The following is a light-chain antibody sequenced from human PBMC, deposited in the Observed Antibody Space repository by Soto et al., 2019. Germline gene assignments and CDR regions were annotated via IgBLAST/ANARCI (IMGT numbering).Light chain of an antibody. J-gene: IGKJ2*01. Sequence: DIVMTQTPLSSPVTLGQPASISCRSSQSLVHSDGNTYLSWLQQRPGQPPRLLIYMISNRFSGVPDRFGGSGAGTDFTLKSSRVEAEDVGFYYCMQATQPYTFGQGTKLEIK. CDR1: QSLVHSDGNTY. CDR2: MIS. V-gene: IGKV2-24*01. CDR3: MQATQPYT.